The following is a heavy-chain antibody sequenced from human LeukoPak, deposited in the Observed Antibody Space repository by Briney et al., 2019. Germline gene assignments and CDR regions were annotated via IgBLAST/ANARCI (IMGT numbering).Heavy chain of an antibody. CDR3: ARDRIAAALDYYMDV. CDR2: IYTSGST. D-gene: IGHD6-13*01. J-gene: IGHJ6*03. CDR1: GGSISSGSYY. V-gene: IGHV4-61*02. Sequence: SETLSLTCTVSGGSISSGSYYWSWIRQPAGKGLEWIGRIYTSGSTNYDPSLKSRVTISVDTSKNQFSLKLSSVTAADTAVYYCARDRIAAALDYYMDVWGKGTTVTVSS.